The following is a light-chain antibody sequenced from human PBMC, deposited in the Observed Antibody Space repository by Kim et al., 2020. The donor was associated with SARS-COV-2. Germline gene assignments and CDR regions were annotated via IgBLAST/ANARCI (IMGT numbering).Light chain of an antibody. Sequence: APGQTARIPCGGTNIGSKSLHWYQRKPGQAPVLVVYGDSDRPSGIPERFSGSNSGNTATLTISGVEAGDEADYYCQVWDTSSDHVIFGGGTQLTVL. CDR2: GDS. V-gene: IGLV3-21*02. CDR1: NIGSKS. CDR3: QVWDTSSDHVI. J-gene: IGLJ2*01.